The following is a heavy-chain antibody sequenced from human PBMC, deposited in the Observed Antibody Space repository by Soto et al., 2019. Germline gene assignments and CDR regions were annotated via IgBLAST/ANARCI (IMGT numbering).Heavy chain of an antibody. Sequence: PSETLSLTCTVSGGSISSYYWSWIRQPPGKGLEWIGYIYYSGSTNYNPSLKSRVTISVDTSKNQFSLKLSSVTAADTAVYYCARDLWLSGWFDPWGQETLVTVSS. J-gene: IGHJ5*02. CDR3: ARDLWLSGWFDP. CDR2: IYYSGST. D-gene: IGHD5-18*01. CDR1: GGSISSYY. V-gene: IGHV4-59*01.